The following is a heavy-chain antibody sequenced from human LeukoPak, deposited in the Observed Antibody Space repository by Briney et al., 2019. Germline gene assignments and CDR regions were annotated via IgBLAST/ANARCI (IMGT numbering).Heavy chain of an antibody. V-gene: IGHV3-69-1*01. D-gene: IGHD4-17*01. CDR2: FSISSII. CDR3: TRGAGPYGDYRDY. CDR1: GFNFRAYW. Sequence: SGGSLRLSCTTSGFNFRAYWMGWVRQAPGKGLEWVSCFSISSIIHYADSVKGRFTISRDNAENSLYLQMNSLRAEDTAVYYCTRGAGPYGDYRDYWGQGTLVTVSS. J-gene: IGHJ4*02.